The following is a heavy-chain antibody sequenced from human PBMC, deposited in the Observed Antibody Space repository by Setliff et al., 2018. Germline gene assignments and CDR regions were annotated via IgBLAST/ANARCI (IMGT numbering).Heavy chain of an antibody. Sequence: ASVKVSCKASGYTFNTYEINWVRQAPGQGLEVMGWVTPNGGSAVYSQKFQGRVTMTASTPLSTAYMELTGLTSEDTAVYFCARGRNVAARLLDSWGQGTLVTVSS. D-gene: IGHD6-6*01. J-gene: IGHJ4*02. CDR2: VTPNGGSA. V-gene: IGHV1-8*01. CDR1: GYTFNTYE. CDR3: ARGRNVAARLLDS.